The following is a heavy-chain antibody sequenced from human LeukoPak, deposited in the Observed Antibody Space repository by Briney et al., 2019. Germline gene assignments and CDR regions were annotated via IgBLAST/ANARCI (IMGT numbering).Heavy chain of an antibody. CDR1: GFPFNNNA. Sequence: QTGGSLRLSCATSGFPFNNNAMSWVRQAPGKRLEWVSAINGGGDATEYADSVKGRFNISRDNYKHAVYLQMNSLRPEDTAVYYCARCTASCYANAFDVWGQGTFHPVSS. J-gene: IGHJ3*01. CDR3: ARCTASCYANAFDV. D-gene: IGHD2-2*01. V-gene: IGHV3-23*01. CDR2: INGGGDAT.